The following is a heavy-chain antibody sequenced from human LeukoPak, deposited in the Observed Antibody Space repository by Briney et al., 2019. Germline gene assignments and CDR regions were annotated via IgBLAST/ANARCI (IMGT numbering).Heavy chain of an antibody. V-gene: IGHV4-4*09. CDR1: GYSISSFY. J-gene: IGHJ4*02. CDR2: IYTSGST. D-gene: IGHD6-19*01. CDR3: GRQYTSGWYHDHYFDR. Sequence: SETLSLTCTVSGYSISSFYWSWIRQPPGKGLEWIGYIYTSGSTNYNPSLQSRVTISIDTSENQLSLKLSSVTAADTAIYYCGRQYTSGWYHDHYFDRWGPGTLVTVSS.